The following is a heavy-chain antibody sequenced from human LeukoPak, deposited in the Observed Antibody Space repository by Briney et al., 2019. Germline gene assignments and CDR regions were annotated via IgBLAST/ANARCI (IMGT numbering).Heavy chain of an antibody. CDR1: GFTFSSYA. J-gene: IGHJ4*02. CDR3: ARGKRGYSYGTLFDY. Sequence: PGGSLRLSCAASGFTFSSYAMSWVRQPPGKGLEWIGEINHSGSTNYNPSLKSRVTISVDTSKNQFSLKLSSVTAADTAVYYCARGKRGYSYGTLFDYWGQGTLVTVSS. V-gene: IGHV4-34*01. CDR2: INHSGST. D-gene: IGHD5-18*01.